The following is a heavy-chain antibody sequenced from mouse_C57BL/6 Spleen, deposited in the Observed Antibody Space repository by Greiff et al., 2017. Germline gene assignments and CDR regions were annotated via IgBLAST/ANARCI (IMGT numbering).Heavy chain of an antibody. CDR1: GFSLTSYG. CDR3: ARSPFYDYYAMDY. CDR2: IWSGGST. D-gene: IGHD2-10*01. Sequence: VKLMESGPGLVQPSQSLSITCTVSGFSLTSYGVHWVRQSPGKGLEWLGVIWSGGSTDYNAAFISRLSISKDNSKSQVFFKMNSLQADDTAIYYCARSPFYDYYAMDYWGQGTSVTVSS. V-gene: IGHV2-2*01. J-gene: IGHJ4*01.